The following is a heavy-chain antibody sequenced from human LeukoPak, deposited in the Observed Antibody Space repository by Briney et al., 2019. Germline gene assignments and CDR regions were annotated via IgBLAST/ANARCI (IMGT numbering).Heavy chain of an antibody. V-gene: IGHV3-33*01. Sequence: GGSLRLSRAASGFIFRSYDMHWVRQAPDKGLEWVGVIWYDGSNKYYAESVKGRFTISRDNSKNTLYLQMNSLRGEDTALYYCARDLVRTDSGYDSGPVGYWGQGTLVTVSS. D-gene: IGHD5-12*01. CDR1: GFIFRSYD. CDR2: IWYDGSNK. J-gene: IGHJ4*02. CDR3: ARDLVRTDSGYDSGPVGY.